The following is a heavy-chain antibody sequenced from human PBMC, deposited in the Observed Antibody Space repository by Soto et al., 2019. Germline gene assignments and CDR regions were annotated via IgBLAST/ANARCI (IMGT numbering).Heavy chain of an antibody. CDR1: GFTFSSYA. CDR2: ISYDGSNK. D-gene: IGHD5-12*01. Sequence: QVQLVESGGGVVQPGRSLRLSCAASGFTFSSYAMHWVRQAPGKGLEWAAVISYDGSNKYYADSVKGRFTISRDNSKNTLYVQMNSLRAEDTAVYYCARAPGGRWLPRGYWGQGTLVTVSS. CDR3: ARAPGGRWLPRGY. V-gene: IGHV3-30-3*01. J-gene: IGHJ4*02.